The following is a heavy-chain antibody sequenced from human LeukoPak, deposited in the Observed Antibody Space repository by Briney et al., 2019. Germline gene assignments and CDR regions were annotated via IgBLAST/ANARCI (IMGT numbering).Heavy chain of an antibody. V-gene: IGHV3-23*01. Sequence: GGSLRLSCAASGFTFSTYAMSWVRQAPGKGLEWVSALTNSGGSGGVTYYADSVKGRFIISRDNSKSTLYLQLSSLRAEDTDVYYCAKAMSTDHYDSRGFYRVDFDSWGQGTLVTVSS. D-gene: IGHD3-22*01. J-gene: IGHJ4*02. CDR3: AKAMSTDHYDSRGFYRVDFDS. CDR1: GFTFSTYA. CDR2: LTNSGGSGGVT.